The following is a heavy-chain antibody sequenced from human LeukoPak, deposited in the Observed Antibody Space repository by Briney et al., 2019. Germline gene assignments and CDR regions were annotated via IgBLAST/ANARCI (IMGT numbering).Heavy chain of an antibody. Sequence: GGSLRLSCAASGSTFSSYEMNWVRQAPGKGLEWVSYISSSGSTIYYADSVKGRFTISRDNAKNSLYLQMNSLRAEDTAVYYCARANPYYYYMDVWGKGTTVTISS. V-gene: IGHV3-48*03. J-gene: IGHJ6*03. CDR1: GSTFSSYE. CDR2: ISSSGSTI. CDR3: ARANPYYYYMDV.